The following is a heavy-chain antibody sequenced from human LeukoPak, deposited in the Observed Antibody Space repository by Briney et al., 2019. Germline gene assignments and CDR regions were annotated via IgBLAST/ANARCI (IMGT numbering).Heavy chain of an antibody. Sequence: ASVKLSCKASGYTFTGYYMHCVRQAPGQGLEWMGWINPNSGGTNYAQKFQGRVTMTRDTSISRAYMELSRLRSDDTAVYYCAREGPRISRSPRYWGQGTLVTVSS. CDR1: GYTFTGYY. CDR2: INPNSGGT. V-gene: IGHV1-2*02. D-gene: IGHD1-26*01. CDR3: AREGPRISRSPRY. J-gene: IGHJ4*02.